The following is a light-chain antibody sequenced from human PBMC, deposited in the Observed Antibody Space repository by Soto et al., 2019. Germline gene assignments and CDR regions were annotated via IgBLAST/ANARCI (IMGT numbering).Light chain of an antibody. Sequence: QSVLTQPASVSGSPGQSITISCTGTSSDVGGYNYVSWYQQHPGKAPKLMIYEVSDRPSGVSNRFSGSKSGNTASPTISGLQAEDEADYYCSSYTITSTYVFGTGTTVTVL. CDR3: SSYTITSTYV. CDR1: SSDVGGYNY. CDR2: EVS. V-gene: IGLV2-14*01. J-gene: IGLJ1*01.